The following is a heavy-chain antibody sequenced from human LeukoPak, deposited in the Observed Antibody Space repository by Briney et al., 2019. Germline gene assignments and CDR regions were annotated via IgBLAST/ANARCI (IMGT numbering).Heavy chain of an antibody. V-gene: IGHV4-61*01. D-gene: IGHD6-6*01. J-gene: IGHJ4*02. CDR1: GGSVSSGSYY. CDR3: ARVSQSALDY. CDR2: IYYSGST. Sequence: SGTLSLTCAVSGGSVSSGSYYWSWIRQPPGTGLEWIGYIYYSGSTNYNPSLKSRVTISVDTSKNQFSLRLSSVTAADTAVYYCARVSQSALDYWGQGTLVTVSS.